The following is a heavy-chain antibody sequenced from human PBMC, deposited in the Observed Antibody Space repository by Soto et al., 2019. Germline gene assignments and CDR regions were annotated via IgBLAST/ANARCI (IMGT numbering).Heavy chain of an antibody. CDR2: ILYNGNT. D-gene: IGHD4-17*01. Sequence: SETLSLTCAVSGGSINNNKWWSWVRQPPGKGLEWIGEILYNGNTNYNASLQRRIAISVDKSKNQFSLELTSVTAADTAVYYCVKNGDYCLENWGQGTLVTVSS. J-gene: IGHJ1*01. CDR3: VKNGDYCLEN. CDR1: GGSINNNKW. V-gene: IGHV4-4*02.